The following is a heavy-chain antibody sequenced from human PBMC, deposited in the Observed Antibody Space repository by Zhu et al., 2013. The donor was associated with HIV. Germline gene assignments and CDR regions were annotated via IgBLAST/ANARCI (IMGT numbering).Heavy chain of an antibody. CDR2: INPNSGGT. CDR1: GYTFTGYY. J-gene: IGHJ4*02. Sequence: QVQLVQSGDEMKMPGASVKVSCKASGYTFTGYYLHWVRQAPGQGFEWVGWINPNSGGTNFAQKFQGRLTMTRDTSISTAYMELSRLRFDDMAAYYCARDFFYERPGAGYYWGQGTLVTVSS. V-gene: IGHV1-2*02. D-gene: IGHD2-8*02. CDR3: ARDFFYERPGAGYY.